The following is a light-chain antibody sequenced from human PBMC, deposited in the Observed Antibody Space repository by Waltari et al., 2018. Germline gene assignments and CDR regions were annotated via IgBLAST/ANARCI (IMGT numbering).Light chain of an antibody. Sequence: YVVTQPPSVSVAPGKTATLTCGGENIESKSVNWYQQKPGQAPVLVIFYDSDRPSGIPGRSSGPNSGNTATLTISWVEAGDEADYHCQVWDDTTNSGVFGGGTRLTVL. J-gene: IGLJ3*02. CDR3: QVWDDTTNSGV. CDR1: NIESKS. CDR2: YDS. V-gene: IGLV3-21*04.